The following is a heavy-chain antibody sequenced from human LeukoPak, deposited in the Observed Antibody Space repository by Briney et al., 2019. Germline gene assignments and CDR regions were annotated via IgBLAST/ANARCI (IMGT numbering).Heavy chain of an antibody. Sequence: ASVKVSCKASGYTFTGYYMHWVRQAPGQGLEWMGRINPSGGSTSYAQKFQGRVTMTRDTSTSTVYMELSSLRSEDTAVYYCARALSLLLWFGEFGYWGQGTLVTVSS. CDR1: GYTFTGYY. J-gene: IGHJ4*02. CDR2: INPSGGST. V-gene: IGHV1-46*01. D-gene: IGHD3-10*01. CDR3: ARALSLLLWFGEFGY.